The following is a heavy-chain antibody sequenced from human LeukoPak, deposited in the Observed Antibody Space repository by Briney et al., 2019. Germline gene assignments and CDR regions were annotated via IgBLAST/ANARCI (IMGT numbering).Heavy chain of an antibody. Sequence: SETLSLTCTVSGGSISSYYWSWIRQPPGKGLEWIGYIYYSGSTNYNPSLKSRVTISVDTSKNQFSLKLSSVTAADTALYFCARGLEVNPGWFDPWGQGTLVTVSS. J-gene: IGHJ5*02. CDR3: ARGLEVNPGWFDP. V-gene: IGHV4-59*12. CDR1: GGSISSYY. CDR2: IYYSGST. D-gene: IGHD7-27*01.